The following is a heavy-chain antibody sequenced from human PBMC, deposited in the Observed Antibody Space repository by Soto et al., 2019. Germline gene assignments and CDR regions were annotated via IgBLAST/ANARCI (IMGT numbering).Heavy chain of an antibody. Sequence: EVQLVESGGGLVQPGGSLRLSCAASGFTFSGYSLDWVRQAPGKGLEWVSHIDRSSSIIYYADSVKGRFTISRDSAKKSVYLQMSSLRADDTAVYYCARVSPELGLYYMDVWGKGTAVTVSS. V-gene: IGHV3-48*04. CDR3: ARVSPELGLYYMDV. D-gene: IGHD7-27*01. J-gene: IGHJ6*03. CDR2: IDRSSSII. CDR1: GFTFSGYS.